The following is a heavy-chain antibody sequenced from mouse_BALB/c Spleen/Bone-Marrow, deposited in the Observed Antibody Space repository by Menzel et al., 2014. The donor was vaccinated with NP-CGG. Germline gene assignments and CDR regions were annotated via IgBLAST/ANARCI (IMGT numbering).Heavy chain of an antibody. V-gene: IGHV5-12*02. Sequence: LVESGGGLFQPGWSLKLSCATSGFTFSDYYLYCVRRTPLKRLVWFSYICNGGGSTYYPDTVKGRFTISRDNAKNTLYLQMSRLKTEDTAMYYGARHXXXXXGXXEYWGQGTSGTVSS. J-gene: IGHJ4*01. CDR2: ICNGGGST. CDR3: ARHXXXXXGXXEY. CDR1: GFTFSDYY.